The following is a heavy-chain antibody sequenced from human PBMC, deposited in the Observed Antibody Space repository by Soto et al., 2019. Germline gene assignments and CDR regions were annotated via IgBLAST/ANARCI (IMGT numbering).Heavy chain of an antibody. J-gene: IGHJ4*02. CDR2: IIANNGNT. Sequence: QVQLVQSGAEVKKPGDSVRVSCKASGYTFTSYGIVWVRQAPGQGLEWRGWIIANNGNTKYAQKVQGRVTMTTDAPQSPAYVELGSLGSDAAAVSSGARDGYFDHWAQGTLVTVSS. CDR3: ARDGYFDH. CDR1: GYTFTSYG. V-gene: IGHV1-18*01.